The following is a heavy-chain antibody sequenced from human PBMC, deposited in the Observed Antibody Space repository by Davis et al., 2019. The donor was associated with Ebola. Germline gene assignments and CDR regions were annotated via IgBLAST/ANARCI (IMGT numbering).Heavy chain of an antibody. CDR3: ARDLGTMVDV. D-gene: IGHD3-10*01. Sequence: ASVKVSCKASDYTFTNYGVSWVRQAPGQGLEWMGRINPNSGGTNYAQKFQGRVTMTRDTSTSTVYMELSSLRSEDTAVYYCARDLGTMVDVWGQGTTVTVSS. CDR2: INPNSGGT. V-gene: IGHV1-2*06. J-gene: IGHJ6*02. CDR1: DYTFTNYG.